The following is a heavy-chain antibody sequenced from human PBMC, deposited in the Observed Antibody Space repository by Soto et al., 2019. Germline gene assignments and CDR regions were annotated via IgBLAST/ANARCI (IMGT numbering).Heavy chain of an antibody. V-gene: IGHV3-15*01. CDR1: GFTFSNAW. J-gene: IGHJ5*02. CDR2: IKSKTDGGTT. Sequence: GGSLRLSCAASGFTFSNAWMSWVRQAPGKGLERVGRIKSKTDGGTTDYAAPVKGRFTISRDDSKNTLYLQMNSLKTEDTAVYYCTTDPYFVVVPAANSWFYPWGQGTLVTVSS. D-gene: IGHD2-2*01. CDR3: TTDPYFVVVPAANSWFYP.